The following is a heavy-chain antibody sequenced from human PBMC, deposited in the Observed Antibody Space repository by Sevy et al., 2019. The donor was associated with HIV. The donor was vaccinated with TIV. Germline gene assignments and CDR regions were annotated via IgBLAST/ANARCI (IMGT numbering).Heavy chain of an antibody. V-gene: IGHV3-9*01. CDR2: ISWNSGTI. Sequence: GGSLRLSCAASGFTFDDYAMHWVRQAPGKGLEWVSGISWNSGTIGYADSVKGRFTISRDNAKNSLYLQMNSLGAEDTALYYCARQRGVVLVPAAPFDYWGQGTLVTVS. J-gene: IGHJ4*02. CDR1: GFTFDDYA. CDR3: ARQRGVVLVPAAPFDY. D-gene: IGHD2-2*01.